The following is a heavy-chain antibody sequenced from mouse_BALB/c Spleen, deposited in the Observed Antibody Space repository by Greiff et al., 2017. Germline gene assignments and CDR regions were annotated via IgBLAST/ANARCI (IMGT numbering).Heavy chain of an antibody. J-gene: IGHJ4*01. V-gene: IGHV5-9*03. CDR3: ARWDRYDHYAMDY. Sequence: DVKLVESGGGLVKPGGSLKLSCAASGFTFSSYTMSWVRQTPEKRLEWVASISSGGGNTYYPDSVKGRFTISRDNAKNHLYLQMSSLRSEDTALYYCARWDRYDHYAMDYWGQGTTVTVSS. CDR2: ISSGGGNT. CDR1: GFTFSSYT. D-gene: IGHD2-14*01.